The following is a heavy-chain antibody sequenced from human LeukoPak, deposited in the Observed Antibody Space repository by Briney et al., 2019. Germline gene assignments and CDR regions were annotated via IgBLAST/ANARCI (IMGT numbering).Heavy chain of an antibody. J-gene: IGHJ4*02. V-gene: IGHV5-51*01. CDR3: ARHELREQLVPCDY. CDR2: IYPGDSDT. CDR1: GYSFTSYW. D-gene: IGHD6-6*01. Sequence: GESLKTSGKGSGYSFTSYWIGWVRQMPGKGLEWMGIIYPGDSDTRYSPSSQGQVTIAADKSISTAYLQWSSLKASDTAMYYCARHELREQLVPCDYWGQATLVTVSS.